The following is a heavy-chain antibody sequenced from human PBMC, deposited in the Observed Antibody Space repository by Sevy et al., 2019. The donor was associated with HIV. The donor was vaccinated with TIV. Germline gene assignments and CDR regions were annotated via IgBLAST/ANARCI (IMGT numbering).Heavy chain of an antibody. J-gene: IGHJ4*02. D-gene: IGHD3-22*01. CDR3: VKAGGYDISGYYFDY. CDR2: ISSPGTST. Sequence: GGSLRLSCSASGFTFSTYAMHWVRQAPGKGLEYVSAISSPGTSTYYADSVKGRFTISRDNSKNTMSLQMSSLRTEDTAVYYCVKAGGYDISGYYFDYWGQGTLVTVSS. V-gene: IGHV3-64D*06. CDR1: GFTFSTYA.